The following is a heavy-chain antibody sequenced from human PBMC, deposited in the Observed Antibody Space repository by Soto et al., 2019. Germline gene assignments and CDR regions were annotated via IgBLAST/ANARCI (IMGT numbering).Heavy chain of an antibody. D-gene: IGHD6-19*01. CDR3: TKDRGWSSADLEY. V-gene: IGHV3-30*18. Sequence: QVQLVESGGGVVQPGSSLRLSCAASGFNFSSFGMHWVRQAPGKGLEWVALMSYDGSSKYYQDSLKGRLTISRDKSKNTLYLQMSRLRVEHTAAYYCTKDRGWSSADLEYWGQGTLVTVSS. CDR2: MSYDGSSK. J-gene: IGHJ4*02. CDR1: GFNFSSFG.